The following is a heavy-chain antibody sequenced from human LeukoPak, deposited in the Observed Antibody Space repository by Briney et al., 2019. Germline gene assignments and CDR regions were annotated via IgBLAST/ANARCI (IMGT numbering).Heavy chain of an antibody. CDR3: ARHEYSGSYYGLSWFDP. CDR1: GGSISSSGYY. J-gene: IGHJ5*02. V-gene: IGHV4-39*01. CDR2: IYYSGST. D-gene: IGHD1-26*01. Sequence: SETLSLTCTVSGGSISSSGYYWGWIRQPPGTGLEWIASIYYSGSTYYNPSLKSRVTISVDTSKNQLSLKLSSLTVADTAVYYCARHEYSGSYYGLSWFDPWGQGTLVTVSS.